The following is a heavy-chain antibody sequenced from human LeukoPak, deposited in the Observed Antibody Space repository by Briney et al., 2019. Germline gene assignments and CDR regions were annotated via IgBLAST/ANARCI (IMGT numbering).Heavy chain of an antibody. CDR1: GGSFSGYY. J-gene: IGHJ4*02. D-gene: IGHD3-22*01. CDR2: INHSGST. V-gene: IGHV4-34*01. Sequence: PSETLSLTCAVYGGSFSGYYWSWIRQPPGKGLEWIGEINHSGSTNYNPSLKSRVTISVDTSKNQFSLKLSSVTAADTAVYYCARRVGYYDSSGYSYSGSFDSWGQGTLVTVSS. CDR3: ARRVGYYDSSGYSYSGSFDS.